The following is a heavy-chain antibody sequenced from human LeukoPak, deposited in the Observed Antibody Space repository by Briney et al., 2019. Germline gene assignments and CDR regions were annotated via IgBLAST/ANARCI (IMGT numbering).Heavy chain of an antibody. V-gene: IGHV1-2*02. Sequence: ASVRVSCKASGYTFTGYYMHWVRQAPGQGLEWMGWIDPNSGGTNFAQNFQGRVTMTRDTSISTAYMELSRLRSDDTAVYYCARDPSSSYYYDYWGQGTLVTVSS. CDR2: IDPNSGGT. CDR3: ARDPSSSYYYDY. CDR1: GYTFTGYY. J-gene: IGHJ4*02. D-gene: IGHD6-6*01.